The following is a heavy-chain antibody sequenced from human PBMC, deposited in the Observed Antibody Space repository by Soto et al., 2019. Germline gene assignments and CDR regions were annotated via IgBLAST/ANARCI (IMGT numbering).Heavy chain of an antibody. CDR2: IYSSGST. Sequence: SETLSLTCTVSGGAINSYYWTWIRQPAGKGLEWIGRIYSSGSTKYNPSLQSRVTMSLDTSKNQLSLRLTSVTAADTAVYYCARGQRFSDWFDPWGQGTLVTVSS. D-gene: IGHD3-3*01. V-gene: IGHV4-4*07. J-gene: IGHJ5*02. CDR1: GGAINSYY. CDR3: ARGQRFSDWFDP.